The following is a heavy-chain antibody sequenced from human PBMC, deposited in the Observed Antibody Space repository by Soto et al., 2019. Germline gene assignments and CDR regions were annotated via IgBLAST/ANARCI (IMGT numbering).Heavy chain of an antibody. J-gene: IGHJ5*02. V-gene: IGHV3-11*01. CDR3: ERDHLPGYSSSSTGHEKYNWFDP. D-gene: IGHD6-6*01. Sequence: GVSLRLSCAASGFTFSDYYMSWIRQAPGKGLEWVSYISSSGSTIYYADSVKGRFTISRDNAKNSLYLQMNSLRAEDTAVYYCERDHLPGYSSSSTGHEKYNWFDPRGQGNLVT. CDR2: ISSSGSTI. CDR1: GFTFSDYY.